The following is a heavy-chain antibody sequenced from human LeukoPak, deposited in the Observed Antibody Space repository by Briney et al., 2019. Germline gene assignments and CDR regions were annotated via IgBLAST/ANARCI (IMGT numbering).Heavy chain of an antibody. V-gene: IGHV3-74*01. J-gene: IGHJ4*02. D-gene: IGHD2-8*02. Sequence: GGSLRLSCAASGFTFSSYWMHWVRQAPGKGLVWVSRINSDGSSTSYADSVKGRFTISRDNAKNTLYLQMNSLRAEDTAVYYCARDVGSLGASGAFDYWGQGTLVTVSS. CDR1: GFTFSSYW. CDR2: INSDGSST. CDR3: ARDVGSLGASGAFDY.